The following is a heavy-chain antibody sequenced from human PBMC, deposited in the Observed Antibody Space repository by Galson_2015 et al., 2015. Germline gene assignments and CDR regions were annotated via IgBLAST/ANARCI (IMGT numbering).Heavy chain of an antibody. J-gene: IGHJ4*02. CDR3: AREVRRIYYFDY. CDR1: GDSVSSNSAA. CDR2: TYYRSKWYN. D-gene: IGHD2-15*01. Sequence: CAISGDSVSSNSAAWNWIRQSPSGGLEWLGRTYYRSKWYNDYAVSVKSRITINPDTSKNQFSLQLNSVTPEDTAVYYCAREVRRIYYFDYWGQGTLVTVSS. V-gene: IGHV6-1*01.